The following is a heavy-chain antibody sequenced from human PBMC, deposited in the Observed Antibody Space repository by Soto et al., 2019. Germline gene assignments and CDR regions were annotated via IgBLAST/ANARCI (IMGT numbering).Heavy chain of an antibody. Sequence: SETLSLTCTVSGDSISSGDYYWSWIRQPPGKGLEWIGCIYYSGNTYYNPSLKRRFSISVDTSKNQFSLQLSSVTVADTAVYYCASTILTGYLYYYYGMDVWGQGTTVTVSS. CDR1: GDSISSGDYY. D-gene: IGHD3-9*01. V-gene: IGHV4-30-4*01. CDR3: ASTILTGYLYYYYGMDV. CDR2: IYYSGNT. J-gene: IGHJ6*02.